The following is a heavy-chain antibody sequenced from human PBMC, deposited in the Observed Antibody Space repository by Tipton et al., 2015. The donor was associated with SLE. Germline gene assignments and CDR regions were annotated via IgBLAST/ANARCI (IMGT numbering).Heavy chain of an antibody. V-gene: IGHV4-31*03. J-gene: IGHJ2*01. CDR3: ARAGNPGYGYFDL. Sequence: TLSLTCSVSGGSSSFGDYYWTWIRPHPGKDLEWIGYIYYSGNTHYNPSLKSRVSISVDTFKRQFSLKLSSVTAADAAMYYCARAGNPGYGYFDLWGRGTLVTVSS. CDR2: IYYSGNT. CDR1: GGSSSFGDYY.